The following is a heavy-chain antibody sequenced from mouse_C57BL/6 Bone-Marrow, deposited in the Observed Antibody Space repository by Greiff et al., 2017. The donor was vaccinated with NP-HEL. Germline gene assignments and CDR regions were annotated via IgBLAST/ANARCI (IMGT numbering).Heavy chain of an antibody. CDR2: IDPENGDT. Sequence: EVKLQESGAELVRPGASVKLSCTASGFNIKDDYMHWVKQRPEQGLEWIGWIDPENGDTEYASKFQGKATITADTSSNTAYLQRSSLTSEDTAVYYCTTEDSSGFFAYWGQGTLVTVSA. J-gene: IGHJ3*01. D-gene: IGHD3-2*02. CDR1: GFNIKDDY. CDR3: TTEDSSGFFAY. V-gene: IGHV14-4*01.